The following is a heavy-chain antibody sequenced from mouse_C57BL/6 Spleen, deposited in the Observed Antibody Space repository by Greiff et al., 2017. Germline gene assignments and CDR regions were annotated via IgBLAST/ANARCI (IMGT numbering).Heavy chain of an antibody. J-gene: IGHJ4*01. CDR2: IYPSDSET. D-gene: IGHD2-4*01. Sequence: VQLQQPGAELVRPGSSVKLSCKASGYTFTSYWMDWVKQRPGQGLEWIGNIYPSDSETHYNQKFNDKATLTVDKSSSAAYMQLSSLASGASAVFYCERGRLRRGGPYAMDYWGQGASVTVSS. V-gene: IGHV1-61*01. CDR1: GYTFTSYW. CDR3: ERGRLRRGGPYAMDY.